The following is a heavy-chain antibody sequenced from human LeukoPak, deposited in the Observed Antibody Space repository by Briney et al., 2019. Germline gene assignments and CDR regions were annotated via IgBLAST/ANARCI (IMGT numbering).Heavy chain of an antibody. CDR2: ISAYNGNT. J-gene: IGHJ4*02. Sequence: GASVKVSCKASGYTFTSYGISWVRQAPGQGLEWMGWISAYNGNTNYAQKLQGRVTMTTDTSTSTAYMELRSLRSDDTAVYYCARDPTRYSSGYYYVSYWGQGTLVTVSS. V-gene: IGHV1-18*01. CDR3: ARDPTRYSSGYYYVSY. D-gene: IGHD3-22*01. CDR1: GYTFTSYG.